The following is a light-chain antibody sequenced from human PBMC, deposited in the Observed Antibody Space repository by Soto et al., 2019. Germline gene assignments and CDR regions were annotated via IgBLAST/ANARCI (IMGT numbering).Light chain of an antibody. CDR1: QSVSSY. CDR2: DAS. Sequence: EIVLTQSPATLSLSPGERATLSCMASQSVSSYLAWYQQKPGQAPRLLIYDASNRATGIPARFSGSGSGTDFTLTISSLEPEDFAVYYCQQRRKFGGGTKVEIK. V-gene: IGKV3-11*01. J-gene: IGKJ4*01. CDR3: QQRRK.